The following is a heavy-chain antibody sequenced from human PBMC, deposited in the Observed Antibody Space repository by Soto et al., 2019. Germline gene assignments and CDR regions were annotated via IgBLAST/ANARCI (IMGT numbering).Heavy chain of an antibody. Sequence: PSQTLSLTCVISGDSVSSNSAAWNWIRQSPSRGLEWLGRTYYRSKWYNDYAVSVKSRITINPDTSKNQFSLQLNSVTPEDTAVYYCARVSARPPYYYYGMDVWGQGTTVTVSS. D-gene: IGHD3-3*01. CDR2: TYYRSKWYN. CDR1: GDSVSSNSAA. CDR3: ARVSARPPYYYYGMDV. V-gene: IGHV6-1*01. J-gene: IGHJ6*02.